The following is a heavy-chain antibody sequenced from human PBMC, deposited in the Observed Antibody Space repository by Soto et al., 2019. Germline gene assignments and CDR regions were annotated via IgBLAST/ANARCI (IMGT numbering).Heavy chain of an antibody. D-gene: IGHD2-2*02. CDR1: GYSFTSYW. Sequence: GESLKISCKGSGYSFTSYWIGWVRQMPGKGLEWVGIIYPGDSDTRYSPHFQGQVTISADKSISTAYLQWSSLKASDTAMYYCARSRYCSSTSCYTGPFSSQYGMDVWGQGTTVTVSS. J-gene: IGHJ6*02. CDR3: ARSRYCSSTSCYTGPFSSQYGMDV. V-gene: IGHV5-51*01. CDR2: IYPGDSDT.